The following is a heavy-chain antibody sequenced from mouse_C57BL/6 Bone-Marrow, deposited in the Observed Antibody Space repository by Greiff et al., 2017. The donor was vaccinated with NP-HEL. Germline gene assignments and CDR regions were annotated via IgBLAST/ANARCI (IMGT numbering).Heavy chain of an antibody. CDR2: IYPRSGNT. Sequence: VQLQQSGAELARPGASVKLSCKASGYTFTSYGISWVKQRTGQGLEWIGEIYPRSGNTYYNEKFKGKATLTADKSSSTAYMELHSLTSEDSAVYFCARNDYYGSSYYFDYWGQGTTLTVSS. J-gene: IGHJ2*01. V-gene: IGHV1-81*01. CDR3: ARNDYYGSSYYFDY. D-gene: IGHD1-1*01. CDR1: GYTFTSYG.